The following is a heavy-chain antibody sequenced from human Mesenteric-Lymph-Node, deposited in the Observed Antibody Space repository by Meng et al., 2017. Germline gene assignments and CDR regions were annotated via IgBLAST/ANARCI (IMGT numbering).Heavy chain of an antibody. Sequence: LSLTCAASGFTFDDYAMHWVRQAPGKGLEWVSYISRSGSTIYYADSVKGRFTISRDNAKNSLYLQMNSLRAEDTAVYFCARDPRWAATPPWGWFDPWGQGTLVTVSS. CDR2: ISRSGSTI. V-gene: IGHV3-11*01. CDR1: GFTFDDYA. J-gene: IGHJ5*02. D-gene: IGHD6-25*01. CDR3: ARDPRWAATPPWGWFDP.